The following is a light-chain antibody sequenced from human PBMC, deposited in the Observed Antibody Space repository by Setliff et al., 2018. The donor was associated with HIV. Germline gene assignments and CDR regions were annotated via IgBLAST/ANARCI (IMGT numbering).Light chain of an antibody. CDR2: DVS. CDR3: SSYTSSSTLV. V-gene: IGLV2-14*03. Sequence: QSVLVQPASVSGSPGQSITISCTGTSSDVGGYNYVSWYQQHPGKAPKLMIFDVSKRPSGVSNRFSGSKSGNTASLTISGLQAEDEADFYCSSYTSSSTLVFGTGTK. CDR1: SSDVGGYNY. J-gene: IGLJ1*01.